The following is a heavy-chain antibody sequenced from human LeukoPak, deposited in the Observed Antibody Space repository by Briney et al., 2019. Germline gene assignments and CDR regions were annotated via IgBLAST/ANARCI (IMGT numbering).Heavy chain of an antibody. CDR3: AKDSGSGSDS. Sequence: ASVKGSCKASVDTFTSNPMHSVRQAPGQRLQWMGWINTGNGNTEYTQEFQGRVTITRDTSATTAYMELSSLRSEDMAVYYCAKDSGSGSDSWGQGTLVTVSS. J-gene: IGHJ4*02. D-gene: IGHD6-19*01. CDR2: INTGNGNT. V-gene: IGHV1-3*03. CDR1: VDTFTSNP.